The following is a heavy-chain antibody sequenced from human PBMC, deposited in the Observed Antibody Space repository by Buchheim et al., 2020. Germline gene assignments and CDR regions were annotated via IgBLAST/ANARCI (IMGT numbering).Heavy chain of an antibody. CDR1: GDRFISYW. Sequence: EVQLVQSGAEVKEPGESLKISCQGSGDRFISYWIGWVRQMPGKGLECLGVIYLDDSDTRYSPSSQGRVTISADKSIHTAYPQWSSLKASDTAMYYCARWHDYGEYFDYWGQGTL. D-gene: IGHD4-17*01. CDR3: ARWHDYGEYFDY. CDR2: IYLDDSDT. J-gene: IGHJ4*02. V-gene: IGHV5-51*01.